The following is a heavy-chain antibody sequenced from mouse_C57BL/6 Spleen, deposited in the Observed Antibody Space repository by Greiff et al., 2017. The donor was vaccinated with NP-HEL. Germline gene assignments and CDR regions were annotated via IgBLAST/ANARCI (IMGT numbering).Heavy chain of an antibody. J-gene: IGHJ1*03. D-gene: IGHD1-1*01. V-gene: IGHV5-12*01. CDR3: ARQNYGSRRYFDV. CDR1: GFTFSDYY. CDR2: ISNGGGST. Sequence: EVKLMESGGGLVQPGGSLKLSCAASGFTFSDYYMYWVRQTPEKRLEWVAYISNGGGSTYYPDTVTGRFTISRDNAKNTLYLQMSRLKSEDTAMYYCARQNYGSRRYFDVWGTGTTVTVSS.